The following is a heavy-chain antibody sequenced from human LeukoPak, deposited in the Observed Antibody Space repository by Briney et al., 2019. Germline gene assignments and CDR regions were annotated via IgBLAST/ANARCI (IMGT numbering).Heavy chain of an antibody. Sequence: ASVKVSCKASGYIFTGYFIHWVRQAPGQGPEWMGWINPNGGDTNYAQNFQGRVTLTRDTSISTVYMELNRLTYDDTAVFYCARDYYDSNGYGSFDYWGQGTLVTVSS. V-gene: IGHV1-2*02. CDR1: GYIFTGYF. CDR3: ARDYYDSNGYGSFDY. J-gene: IGHJ4*02. CDR2: INPNGGDT. D-gene: IGHD3-22*01.